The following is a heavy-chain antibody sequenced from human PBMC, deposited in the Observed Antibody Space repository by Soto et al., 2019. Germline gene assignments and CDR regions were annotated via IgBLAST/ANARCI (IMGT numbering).Heavy chain of an antibody. CDR1: GFTFSSYA. J-gene: IGHJ4*02. CDR2: ISGSGGST. D-gene: IGHD6-13*01. CDR3: AKDKGSSWSETLDY. V-gene: IGHV3-23*01. Sequence: GGSLRLSCAASGFTFSSYAMSWVRQAPGKGLEWVSAISGSGGSTYYADSVKGRFTISRGNSKNTLYLQMNSLRAEDTAVYYCAKDKGSSWSETLDYWGQGTLVTVYS.